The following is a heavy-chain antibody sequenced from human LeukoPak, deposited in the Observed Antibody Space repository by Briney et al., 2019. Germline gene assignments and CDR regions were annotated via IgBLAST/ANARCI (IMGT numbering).Heavy chain of an antibody. V-gene: IGHV3-48*03. Sequence: GGSLRLSCAASGFTFSSYEMNWVRQAPGKGLEWVSYISSSGNTIYYADSVKGRFTISRDNAKNSLYLQMNSLRAEDTAVFYCARDRGGSSEGFPDYWGQGTLVTVSS. J-gene: IGHJ4*02. D-gene: IGHD3-16*01. CDR1: GFTFSSYE. CDR2: ISSSGNTI. CDR3: ARDRGGSSEGFPDY.